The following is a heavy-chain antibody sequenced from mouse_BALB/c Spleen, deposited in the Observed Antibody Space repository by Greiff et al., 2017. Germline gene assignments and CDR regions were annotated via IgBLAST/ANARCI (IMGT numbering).Heavy chain of an antibody. CDR2: IDPYNGGT. D-gene: IGHD2-1*01. CDR1: GYAFTSYN. V-gene: IGHV1S135*01. Sequence: VHVKQSGPELVKPGASVKVSCKASGYAFTSYNMYWVKQSHGKSLEWIGYIDPYNGGTSYNQKFKGKATLTVDKSSSTAYMHLNSLTSEDSAVYYCARGGNPYYYAMDYWGQGTSVTVSS. CDR3: ARGGNPYYYAMDY. J-gene: IGHJ4*01.